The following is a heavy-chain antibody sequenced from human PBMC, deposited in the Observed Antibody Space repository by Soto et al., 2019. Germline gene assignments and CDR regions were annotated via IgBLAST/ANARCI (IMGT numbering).Heavy chain of an antibody. Sequence: SETLSLTCTVSGGSISSSSYYWGWIRQPPGKGLEWIGSIYYSGSTYYNPSLKSRVTISVDTSKNQFSLKLSSVTAADTAVYYCARLGNTAMVTTDYYYHGMDVWGQGTTVTVSS. D-gene: IGHD5-18*01. CDR3: ARLGNTAMVTTDYYYHGMDV. CDR2: IYYSGST. J-gene: IGHJ6*02. CDR1: GGSISSSSYY. V-gene: IGHV4-39*01.